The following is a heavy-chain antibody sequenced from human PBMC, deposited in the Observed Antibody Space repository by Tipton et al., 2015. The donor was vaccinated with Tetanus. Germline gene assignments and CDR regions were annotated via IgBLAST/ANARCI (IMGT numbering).Heavy chain of an antibody. V-gene: IGHV4-59*12. Sequence: TLSLTCTVSGGSISSYYWSWIRQPPGKGLEWIGYIYYSGSTNYNPSLKSRVTISVDKSKNQFSLKLSSVTAADTAVYYCAREKGSGVYYFDYWGQGTLVTVSS. CDR1: GGSISSYY. CDR3: AREKGSGVYYFDY. D-gene: IGHD1-26*01. CDR2: IYYSGST. J-gene: IGHJ4*02.